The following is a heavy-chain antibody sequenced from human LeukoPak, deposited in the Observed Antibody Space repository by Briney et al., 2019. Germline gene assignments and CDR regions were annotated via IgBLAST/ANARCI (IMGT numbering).Heavy chain of an antibody. V-gene: IGHV4-61*02. CDR1: GGSISSGSYY. CDR2: IYTSGST. CDR3: ARGRNDYGDLRFLGYFDY. D-gene: IGHD4-17*01. Sequence: SQTLSPTCTVSGGSISSGSYYWSWIRQPAGKGLEWIGRIYTSGSTNYNPSLKSRVTISVDTSKNQFSLKLSSVTAADTAVYYCARGRNDYGDLRFLGYFDYWGQGTLVTVSS. J-gene: IGHJ4*02.